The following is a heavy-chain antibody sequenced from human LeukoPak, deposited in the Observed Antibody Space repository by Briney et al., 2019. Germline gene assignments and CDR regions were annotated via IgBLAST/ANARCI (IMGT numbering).Heavy chain of an antibody. J-gene: IGHJ4*02. CDR1: GFSFISYG. D-gene: IGHD4-17*01. V-gene: IGHV3-30*18. Sequence: GGSLRLSCAASGFSFISYGMHWVRQAPGKGLEWVGVISDDGRSKDYADSVKGRFTISRDNSKDTLYLQMNSLRDEDTAVYYCAKRPSDYGDYVSYFDYWGQGTLVTVPS. CDR3: AKRPSDYGDYVSYFDY. CDR2: ISDDGRSK.